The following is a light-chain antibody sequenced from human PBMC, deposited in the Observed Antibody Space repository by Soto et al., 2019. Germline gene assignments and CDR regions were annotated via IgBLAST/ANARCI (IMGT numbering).Light chain of an antibody. V-gene: IGLV2-14*01. CDR2: EVR. CDR1: NRDVGSYNL. Sequence: QSALTQPATVSGSPGQSITNACTGTNRDVGSYNLVSWYQQRPSEAPKLIISEVRNRPSGISYRFTGSKSGNTASLTISGLQAEDEADYYCSSYTTSSTLVFGGGTKLTVL. CDR3: SSYTTSSTLV. J-gene: IGLJ3*02.